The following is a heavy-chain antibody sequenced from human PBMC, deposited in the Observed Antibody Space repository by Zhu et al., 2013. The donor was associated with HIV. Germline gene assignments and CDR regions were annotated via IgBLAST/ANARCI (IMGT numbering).Heavy chain of an antibody. D-gene: IGHD6-19*01. Sequence: QVQLVQSGAEVKTPGSSVNASCKSSGGTFTNYAISWLRQAPGQGLEWMGGIIPLTSTTHYAQKLQGRLIITADKSTSTTNMELTSLTSEDTAVYYCATYEPLDFRKRAEAGTRLNWYFDIWGRGTLVTVSS. V-gene: IGHV1-69*06. J-gene: IGHJ2*01. CDR1: GGTFTNYA. CDR3: ATYEPLDFRKRAEAGTRLNWYFDI. CDR2: IIPLTSTT.